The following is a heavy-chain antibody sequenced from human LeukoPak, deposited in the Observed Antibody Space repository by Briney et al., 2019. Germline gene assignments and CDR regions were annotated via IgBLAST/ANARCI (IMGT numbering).Heavy chain of an antibody. Sequence: SETLSLTCTVSGGSISSYYWSWIRQPAGKGLERIGRIYTSGSTNYNPSLKSRVTMSVDTSKNQLSLKVSSVTAADTAVYYCARSPHDYGDHGDYEGRVTYYMDVWGKGTTVTVSS. V-gene: IGHV4-4*07. CDR3: ARSPHDYGDHGDYEGRVTYYMDV. J-gene: IGHJ6*03. CDR2: IYTSGST. CDR1: GGSISSYY. D-gene: IGHD4-17*01.